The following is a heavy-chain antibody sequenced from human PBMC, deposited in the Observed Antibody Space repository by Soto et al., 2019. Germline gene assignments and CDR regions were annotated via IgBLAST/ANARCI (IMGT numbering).Heavy chain of an antibody. CDR3: AGAVYGDNSGSWYLDL. V-gene: IGHV1-18*01. D-gene: IGHD4-17*01. CDR2: ISAYNGNR. CDR1: GYTFTTYS. J-gene: IGHJ2*01. Sequence: QVQLVQSGAEVKKPGASVNVSCKASGYTFTTYSLSWVRQVPGHGLEWMGWISAYNGNRNYAQKLKGRVTMTRDTSTNTAHLELRSLRSDDTAVYYCAGAVYGDNSGSWYLDLWGRGTLVTVSS.